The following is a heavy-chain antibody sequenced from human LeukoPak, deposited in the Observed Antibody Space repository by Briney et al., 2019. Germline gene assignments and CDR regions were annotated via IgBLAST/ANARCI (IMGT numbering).Heavy chain of an antibody. V-gene: IGHV3-21*01. J-gene: IGHJ3*02. CDR3: ARDGSGTVDAFDI. CDR1: GFTFSSYS. CDR2: ISSSSSYI. D-gene: IGHD3-10*01. Sequence: GGSLRHSCAASGFTFSSYSMNWVRQAPGKGLEWVSSISSSSSYIYYADSVKGRFTISRDNAKNSLYLQMNSLRAEDTAVYYCARDGSGTVDAFDIWGQGTMVTVSS.